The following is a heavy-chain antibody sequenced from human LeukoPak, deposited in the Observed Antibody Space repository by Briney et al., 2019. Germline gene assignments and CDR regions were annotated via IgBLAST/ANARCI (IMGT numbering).Heavy chain of an antibody. CDR3: PRDRYCYDSSGDR. Sequence: GGPLRLSCAAPGFTFIAYSMNWVRQAPGKGLEGVSHICISSITIYYADSVKGRFTISRDNAKNSLFLQMNTPRAEHTAVYYFPRDRYCYDSSGDRWGQGRLVGVSS. D-gene: IGHD3-22*01. V-gene: IGHV3-48*01. J-gene: IGHJ5*02. CDR2: ICISSITI. CDR1: GFTFIAYS.